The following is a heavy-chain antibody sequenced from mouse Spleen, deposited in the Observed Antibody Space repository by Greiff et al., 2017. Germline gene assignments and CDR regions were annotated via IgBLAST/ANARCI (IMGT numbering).Heavy chain of an antibody. J-gene: IGHJ3*01. Sequence: ESGPGLVKPSQSLSLTCSVTGYSITSGYYWNWIRQFPGNKLEWMGYISYDGSNNYNPSLKNRISITRDTSKNQFFLKLNSVTTEDTATYYCARDGYEGFAYWGQGTLVTVSA. CDR1: GYSITSGYY. CDR3: ARDGYEGFAY. CDR2: ISYDGSN. V-gene: IGHV3-6*01. D-gene: IGHD2-2*01.